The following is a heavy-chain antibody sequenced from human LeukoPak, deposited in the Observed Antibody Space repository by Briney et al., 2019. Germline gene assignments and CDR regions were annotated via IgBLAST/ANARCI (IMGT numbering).Heavy chain of an antibody. CDR2: INTSGST. D-gene: IGHD2-2*01. CDR3: AREGYCSSTSCYGYYYYYMDV. Sequence: SETLSLTCTVSDGSISSYYWSWIRQPAGKGLEWIGRINTSGSTNYNPSLKSRVTMSVDTSKNQFSLKLSSVTAADTAVYYCAREGYCSSTSCYGYYYYYMDVWGKGTTVTVSS. J-gene: IGHJ6*03. CDR1: DGSISSYY. V-gene: IGHV4-4*07.